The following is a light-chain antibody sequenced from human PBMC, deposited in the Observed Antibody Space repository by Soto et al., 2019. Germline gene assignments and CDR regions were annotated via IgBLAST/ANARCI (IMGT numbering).Light chain of an antibody. Sequence: QAVVTQEPSLTVSPGGTVTLTCGSTTGAVTSSHYPYWFQQKPGQAPRTLIYDTSNKHSWTPARFSGSLLGGKAALTLAGAQTDDEADYYCLLSYSGTSWVFCGGTKVTVL. V-gene: IGLV7-46*01. J-gene: IGLJ3*02. CDR1: TGAVTSSHY. CDR2: DTS. CDR3: LLSYSGTSWV.